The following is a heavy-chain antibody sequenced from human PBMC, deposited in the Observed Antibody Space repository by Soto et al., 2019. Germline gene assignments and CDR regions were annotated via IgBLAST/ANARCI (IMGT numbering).Heavy chain of an antibody. CDR3: ARGAVVVPNGLIAGMDV. CDR1: GYSFSNFY. Sequence: GASVKVSCKPSGYSFSNFYVHWVRQAPGQGLEWMGIIDPSSGTTSYTQKFQERVTMIRDTSMSTVYMELSRLRSEDTAVYHCARGAVVVPNGLIAGMDVWGLGTTVTVSS. J-gene: IGHJ6*02. V-gene: IGHV1-46*01. CDR2: IDPSSGTT. D-gene: IGHD2-15*01.